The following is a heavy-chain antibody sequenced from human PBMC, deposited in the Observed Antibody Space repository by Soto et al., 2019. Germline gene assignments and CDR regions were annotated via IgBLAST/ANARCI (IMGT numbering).Heavy chain of an antibody. CDR2: IDPGYSDT. Sequence: PGESLKISCKGSGYSFTSYWIGWVRQMPWNGLEWMGIIDPGYSDTRYSPSFQGQVTISDDKSISTAYLQWSSLKASDTAMYYCARRTYSNYYGMDVWGQGTTVTVSS. CDR1: GYSFTSYW. D-gene: IGHD4-4*01. V-gene: IGHV5-51*01. CDR3: ARRTYSNYYGMDV. J-gene: IGHJ6*02.